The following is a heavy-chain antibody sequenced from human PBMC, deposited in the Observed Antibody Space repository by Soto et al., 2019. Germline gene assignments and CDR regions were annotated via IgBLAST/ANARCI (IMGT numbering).Heavy chain of an antibody. J-gene: IGHJ4*02. Sequence: GGSLRLSCSASGFNFSIYAMHWVRQAPGKGLEYVSSISTDGGNTHYADSVKGRFTISRDNSKNTVYLQMSSLRAEDTAVYYCVKGEYYYDSSGYYPFDYWGQGTLVTVSS. D-gene: IGHD3-22*01. CDR2: ISTDGGNT. CDR1: GFNFSIYA. CDR3: VKGEYYYDSSGYYPFDY. V-gene: IGHV3-64D*06.